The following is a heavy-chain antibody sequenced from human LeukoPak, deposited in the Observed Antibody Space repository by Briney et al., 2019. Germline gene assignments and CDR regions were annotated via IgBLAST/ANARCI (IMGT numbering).Heavy chain of an antibody. CDR3: ARAAGESDQGFDY. J-gene: IGHJ4*02. D-gene: IGHD3-10*01. Sequence: PSETLSLTCSVSGGSISSGGDYWSWIRQHPGKGLECIGYIYYSGSTYYNPSLKSRVSISIDTSKNQFSLRLSSVSAADTAVYYCARAAGESDQGFDYWGQGTLVTVSS. CDR2: IYYSGST. V-gene: IGHV4-31*03. CDR1: GGSISSGGDY.